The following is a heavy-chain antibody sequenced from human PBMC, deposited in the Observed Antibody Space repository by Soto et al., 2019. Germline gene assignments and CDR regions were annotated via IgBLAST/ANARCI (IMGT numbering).Heavy chain of an antibody. CDR1: GFSFSSYG. CDR3: ARPTDNWNFES. D-gene: IGHD1-20*01. Sequence: GGSLRLSCVASGFSFSSYGMHWVRQAPGKGLEWVAIIWYDGSKKYYTDSVKGHFTISRDNSKNTLYLQMNSLRAEDTAVYYCARPTDNWNFESWGRGSL. J-gene: IGHJ4*02. V-gene: IGHV3-33*01. CDR2: IWYDGSKK.